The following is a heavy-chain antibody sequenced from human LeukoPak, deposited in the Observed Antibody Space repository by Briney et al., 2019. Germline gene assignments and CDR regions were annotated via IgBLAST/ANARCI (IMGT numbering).Heavy chain of an antibody. Sequence: GGSLRLSCAASGFTFSNSCMGWVRQDPGNGLEWVANIKEDGSEKYYMDSVKGRFTISRDNAKNSLFLQMNSLRAEDTAVYYYAVYNWNSKRDVDYWGQGTLVTVSS. CDR1: GFTFSNSC. V-gene: IGHV3-7*03. J-gene: IGHJ4*02. D-gene: IGHD1-7*01. CDR2: IKEDGSEK. CDR3: AVYNWNSKRDVDY.